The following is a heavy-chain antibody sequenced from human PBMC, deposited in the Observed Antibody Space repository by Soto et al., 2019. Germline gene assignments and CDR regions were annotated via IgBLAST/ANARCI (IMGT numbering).Heavy chain of an antibody. CDR1: GGSISSGHW. J-gene: IGHJ6*02. CDR2: IYHSGST. V-gene: IGHV4-4*02. Sequence: SETLSLTCAVSGGSISSGHWWNWVRQPPGKGLEWIGEIYHSGSTHYNPSLKSRVTMSVDKSMNQFSLKLTSVTAADTAVYYCATNSYYSLGVWGQGTTVNVSS. CDR3: ATNSYYSLGV.